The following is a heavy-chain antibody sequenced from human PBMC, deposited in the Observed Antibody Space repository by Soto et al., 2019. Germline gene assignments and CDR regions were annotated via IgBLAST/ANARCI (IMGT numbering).Heavy chain of an antibody. J-gene: IGHJ4*02. Sequence: QITLKESGPTRVRPTQTLTLTCTFSGFSLNTPGGGVAWIRQPPGKALEWLALIYWDDDKRYNSSLGSRLTITKGTPKNQVVLTTTNMDPADTATYYCVRSVYSTAYSWGQGTLVTVSS. CDR3: VRSVYSTAYS. D-gene: IGHD2-8*02. V-gene: IGHV2-5*02. CDR2: IYWDDDK. CDR1: GFSLNTPGGG.